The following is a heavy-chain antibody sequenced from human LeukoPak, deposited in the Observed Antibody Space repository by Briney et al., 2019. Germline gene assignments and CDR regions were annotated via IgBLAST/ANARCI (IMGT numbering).Heavy chain of an antibody. Sequence: SETLSLTCTVSGGSISSYYWSWIRQPPGKGLEWIGYIYYSGSTNYNPSLKSRVTISVDTSKNQFSLKLSSVTAADTAVYYCARDIRDPGGFDYWGQGTLVTVSS. V-gene: IGHV4-59*12. D-gene: IGHD2-21*02. CDR2: IYYSGST. J-gene: IGHJ4*02. CDR1: GGSISSYY. CDR3: ARDIRDPGGFDY.